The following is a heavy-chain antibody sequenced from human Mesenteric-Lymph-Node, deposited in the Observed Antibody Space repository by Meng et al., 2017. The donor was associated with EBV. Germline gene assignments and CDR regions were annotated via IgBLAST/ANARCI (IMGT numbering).Heavy chain of an antibody. V-gene: IGHV1-18*01. Sequence: QAEPVRSCAEVTRPGASIVYRCSASGYTSISNGISWVRRAAGEGLEWMGCISATNGNTTYEQQLQGRVTMTTDKSTSTVYMVTRSLRSDDTAVYYCAGAVGSDPYYFDYWGQGTLVTVSS. D-gene: IGHD3-10*01. CDR3: AGAVGSDPYYFDY. CDR1: GYTSISNG. CDR2: ISATNGNT. J-gene: IGHJ4*02.